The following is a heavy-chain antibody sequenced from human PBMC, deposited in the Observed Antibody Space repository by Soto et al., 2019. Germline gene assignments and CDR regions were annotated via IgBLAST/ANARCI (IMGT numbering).Heavy chain of an antibody. CDR1: GFTLSGYA. V-gene: IGHV3-64*01. D-gene: IGHD6-6*01. CDR2: ISSNGVGT. Sequence: EVQLAESGGGLAQPGGSLRLSCAASGFTLSGYAMDLVRQAPGKGLEYVSGISSNGVGTYYANSVQGRFTISRDNSKNTVYLQMGSLRPEDMAVYYCARRARPDFYYMDVWGKGTTVTVYS. CDR3: ARRARPDFYYMDV. J-gene: IGHJ6*03.